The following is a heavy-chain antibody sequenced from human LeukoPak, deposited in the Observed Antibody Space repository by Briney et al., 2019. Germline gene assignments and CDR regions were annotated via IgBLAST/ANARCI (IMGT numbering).Heavy chain of an antibody. CDR1: GFTFSSYS. CDR3: AKGGLRGYDSSGYYGHY. D-gene: IGHD3-22*01. V-gene: IGHV3-48*01. Sequence: GGSLRLSCAASGFTFSSYSMNWVRQAPGKGLEWVSYISSSSTIYYADSVKGRFTISRDNAKNTLYLQMNSLRAEDTAVYYCAKGGLRGYDSSGYYGHYRGQGTLVTVSS. CDR2: ISSSSTI. J-gene: IGHJ4*02.